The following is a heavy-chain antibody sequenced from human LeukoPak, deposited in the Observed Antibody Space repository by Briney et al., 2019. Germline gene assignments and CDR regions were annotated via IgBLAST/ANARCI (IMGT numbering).Heavy chain of an antibody. Sequence: PGGSLRLSCAASGFTVTSNYMTWVRQAPGKGLEWVSGINWDGENTGYADSVKGRFTISRDNAENALYLQMNSLRAEDTALYYCARDLSSSWYSLGYWGRGTLVTVSS. V-gene: IGHV3-20*04. J-gene: IGHJ4*02. CDR2: INWDGENT. D-gene: IGHD6-13*01. CDR3: ARDLSSSWYSLGY. CDR1: GFTVTSNY.